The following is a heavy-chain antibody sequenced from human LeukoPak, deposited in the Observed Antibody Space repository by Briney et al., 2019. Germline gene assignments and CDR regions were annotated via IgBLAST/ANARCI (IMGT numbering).Heavy chain of an antibody. CDR2: MNPNSGNT. CDR3: ARLNSGSYGFDY. V-gene: IGHV1-8*01. Sequence: ASVKVSCKASGYTFASYDINWVRQATGQGLEWMGWMNPNSGNTGYAQKFQGRVRITADKSTSTAYMELSSLRSEDTAVYYCARLNSGSYGFDYWGQGTLVTVSS. CDR1: GYTFASYD. J-gene: IGHJ4*02. D-gene: IGHD1-26*01.